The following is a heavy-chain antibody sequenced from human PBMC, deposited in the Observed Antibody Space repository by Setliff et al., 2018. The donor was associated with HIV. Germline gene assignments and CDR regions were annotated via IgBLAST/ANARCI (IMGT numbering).Heavy chain of an antibody. J-gene: IGHJ4*02. D-gene: IGHD3-16*01. Sequence: ASVKVSCKASGYTFTSYGMNWVRQAPGQGLEWMGWISTNTGNPTYAQGFTGRFVFSLDTSVTTAYLQIISLEAEDTAVYYCTRPGGNYDFDYWGQGTLVTVSS. CDR3: TRPGGNYDFDY. V-gene: IGHV7-4-1*02. CDR1: GYTFTSYG. CDR2: ISTNTGNP.